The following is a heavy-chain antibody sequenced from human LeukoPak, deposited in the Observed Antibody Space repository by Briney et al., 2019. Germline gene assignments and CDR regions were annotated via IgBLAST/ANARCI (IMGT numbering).Heavy chain of an antibody. CDR2: ITSTGNTA. CDR1: GFTFSNYA. V-gene: IGHV3-23*01. D-gene: IGHD3-10*01. Sequence: GGSLRLSCAASGFTFSNYAMSWLRQAPGRGMEWVSSITSTGNTAYYADSVKGRFTMSRDNSKNTLYLQMDSLRAGDTALYYCAKDRPNYYGSGAYYKRNGDYWGQGTLVTVSS. CDR3: AKDRPNYYGSGAYYKRNGDY. J-gene: IGHJ4*02.